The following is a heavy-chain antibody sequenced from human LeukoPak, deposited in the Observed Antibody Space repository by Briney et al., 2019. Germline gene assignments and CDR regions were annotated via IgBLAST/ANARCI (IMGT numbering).Heavy chain of an antibody. CDR2: IRSKAYGGTT. J-gene: IGHJ4*02. D-gene: IGHD3-10*01. V-gene: IGHV3-49*04. CDR3: TRGETYGSGSYYTEYYFDY. CDR1: GFTFGDYA. Sequence: GGSLRLSCTASGFTFGDYAMSWVRQAPGKGLEWVGVIRSKAYGGTTEYAASVKGRFTISRDDSKSIAYLQMNSLKTEDTAVYYCTRGETYGSGSYYTEYYFDYWGQGTLVTVSS.